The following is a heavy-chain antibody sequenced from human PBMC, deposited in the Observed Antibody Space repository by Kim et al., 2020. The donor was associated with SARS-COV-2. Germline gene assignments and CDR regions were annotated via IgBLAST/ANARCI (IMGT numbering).Heavy chain of an antibody. V-gene: IGHV3-15*01. J-gene: IGHJ6*04. D-gene: IGHD4-17*01. CDR2: IKSKTDGGTT. Sequence: GGSLRLSCAASGFTFSNAWMSWVRQAPGKGLEWVGRIKSKTDGGTTDYAAPVKGRFTISRDKSKNTLYLQMNSLKTEDTAVYYCTTEYGNYGFDYYYYGMDVWGKETTVTGSS. CDR1: GFTFSNAW. CDR3: TTEYGNYGFDYYYYGMDV.